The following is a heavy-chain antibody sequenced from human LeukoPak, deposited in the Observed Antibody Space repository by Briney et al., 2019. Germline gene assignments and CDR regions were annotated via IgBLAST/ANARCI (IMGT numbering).Heavy chain of an antibody. J-gene: IGHJ4*02. V-gene: IGHV3-33*06. CDR1: GFTFSNYG. CDR3: AKGLYSSGWYYFDS. Sequence: GRSLRLSCAASGFTFSNYGMHWVRQAPGKGLEWVGVIRYDGNNKYYADSVKGRFTISRDNSKNTLYLQMNSLRAEDTAVYYCAKGLYSSGWYYFDSWGQGTLVTVSS. D-gene: IGHD6-19*01. CDR2: IRYDGNNK.